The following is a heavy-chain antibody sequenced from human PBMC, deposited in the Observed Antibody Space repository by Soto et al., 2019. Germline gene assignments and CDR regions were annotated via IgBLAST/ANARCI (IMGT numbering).Heavy chain of an antibody. Sequence: EVQLLESGGGLVQPGGSLRLSCAASGFTFSSYAMSWVRQAPGKGLEWVSVISGSGDSTYYADSVRGRFTISRDNSKNPLDLQMNSLRAEDTAVYYCAKDRDGAAAGPTKCLGMGIWGQGTTVTVSS. CDR3: AKDRDGAAAGPTKCLGMGI. V-gene: IGHV3-23*01. CDR1: GFTFSSYA. D-gene: IGHD6-13*01. J-gene: IGHJ6*02. CDR2: ISGSGDST.